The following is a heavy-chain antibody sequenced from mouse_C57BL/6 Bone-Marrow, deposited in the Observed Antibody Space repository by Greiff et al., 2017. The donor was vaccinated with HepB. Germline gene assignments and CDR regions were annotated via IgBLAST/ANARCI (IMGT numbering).Heavy chain of an antibody. CDR3: ARGVITTVVATRWYFDV. Sequence: QVQLQQPGAELVKPGASVKMSCKASGYTFTSYWITWVKQRPGQGLEWIGDIYPGSGSTNYNEKFKSKATLTVDTSSSTAYMQLSSLTSEDSAVYYCARGVITTVVATRWYFDVWGTGTTVTVSS. CDR1: GYTFTSYW. CDR2: IYPGSGST. D-gene: IGHD1-1*01. V-gene: IGHV1-55*01. J-gene: IGHJ1*03.